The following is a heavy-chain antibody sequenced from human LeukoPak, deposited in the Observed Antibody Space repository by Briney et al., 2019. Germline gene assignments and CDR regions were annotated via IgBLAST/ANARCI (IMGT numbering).Heavy chain of an antibody. CDR1: GFTFSSYA. V-gene: IGHV3-23*01. CDR3: AKEFVVVPVAHDAFDI. J-gene: IGHJ3*02. Sequence: GGSLRLSCAASGFTFSSYAMSWVRQAPGKGLEWVSAISGSGGSTYYADSVKGRFTVSRDNSRNTLYLQMNSLRAEDTAVYYCAKEFVVVPVAHDAFDIWGQGTMVTVSS. CDR2: ISGSGGST. D-gene: IGHD2-2*01.